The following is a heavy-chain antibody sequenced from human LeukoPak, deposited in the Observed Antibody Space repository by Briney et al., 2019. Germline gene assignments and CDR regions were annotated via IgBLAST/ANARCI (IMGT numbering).Heavy chain of an antibody. Sequence: GGSLRLSCAASGFTFSNSWMSWVRQAPGKGLEWVANIKQDGSEKYYVDSVKGRFTISRDNAKNSLFLQMNSLRPEDSAVYYCARETDSTLFDYWGQGTLVTVSS. CDR3: ARETDSTLFDY. CDR1: GFTFSNSW. J-gene: IGHJ4*02. CDR2: IKQDGSEK. V-gene: IGHV3-7*01. D-gene: IGHD2-2*01.